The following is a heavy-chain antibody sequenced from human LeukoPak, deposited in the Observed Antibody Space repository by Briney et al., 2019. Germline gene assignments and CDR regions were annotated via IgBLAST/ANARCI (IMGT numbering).Heavy chain of an antibody. CDR1: GYTFTGYY. CDR2: INPNSGGT. V-gene: IGHV1-2*02. J-gene: IGHJ5*02. Sequence: ASVKVSCKASGYTFTGYYMHWVRQAPGQGLEWMGWINPNSGGTSYAQKFQGRVTMTRDTSISTAYMELSRLRSDDTAVYYCARDFCSTSCYTYWFDPWGQGTLVTVSS. D-gene: IGHD2-2*02. CDR3: ARDFCSTSCYTYWFDP.